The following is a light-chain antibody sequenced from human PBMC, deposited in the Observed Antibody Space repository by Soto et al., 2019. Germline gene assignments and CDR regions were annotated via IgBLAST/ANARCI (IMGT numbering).Light chain of an antibody. J-gene: IGLJ3*02. CDR3: SSLASSNTLV. CDR1: SSDIGRYNR. Sequence: QSALTQPPSVSGSPGQSVTISCTGASSDIGRYNRVSWYQQPPGTAPKLMIYEVSNRPSGVPDHFSGSKSGNTASLTISGLQAEDEADYYCSSLASSNTLVFGGGTKLTVL. CDR2: EVS. V-gene: IGLV2-18*02.